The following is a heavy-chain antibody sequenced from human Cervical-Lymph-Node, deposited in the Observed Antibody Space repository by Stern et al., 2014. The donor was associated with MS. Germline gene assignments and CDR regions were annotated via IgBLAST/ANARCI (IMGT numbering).Heavy chain of an antibody. CDR2: VIPIFGTV. V-gene: IGHV1-69*01. CDR3: ARDQIPYYYYGMDV. Sequence: VQLEESGAEVTKPGSSVKVSCQTSGGTFSSHAINWVRQAPGQGLEWMGGVIPIFGTVDYAQKFQGRLTITADESTNTAYMELSSLRSEDTAVYYCARDQIPYYYYGMDVWGQGTTVTVSS. J-gene: IGHJ6*02. D-gene: IGHD2-2*02. CDR1: GGTFSSHA.